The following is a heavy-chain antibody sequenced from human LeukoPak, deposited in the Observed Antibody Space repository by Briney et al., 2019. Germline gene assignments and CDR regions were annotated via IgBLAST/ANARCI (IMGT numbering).Heavy chain of an antibody. CDR1: GYTFTSYY. CDR2: INPSGGST. Sequence: GASVKVSCKASGYTFTSYYMHWVRQAPGQGLEWMGIINPSGGSTSYAQKFQGRVTMTRDTSTSTVYMELSSLRSEDTAVYYCARDRALLYDFWSGTPRTGSNWFDPWGQGTLVTVSS. J-gene: IGHJ5*02. D-gene: IGHD3-3*01. CDR3: ARDRALLYDFWSGTPRTGSNWFDP. V-gene: IGHV1-46*01.